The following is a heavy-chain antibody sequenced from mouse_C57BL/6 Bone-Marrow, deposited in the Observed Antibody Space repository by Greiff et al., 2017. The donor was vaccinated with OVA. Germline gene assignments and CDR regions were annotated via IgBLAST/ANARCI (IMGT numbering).Heavy chain of an antibody. V-gene: IGHV5-4*03. CDR1: GFTFSSYA. D-gene: IGHD4-1*01. CDR2: ISDGGSYI. J-gene: IGHJ1*03. Sequence: EVKLVESGGGLVKPGGSLKLSCAASGFTFSSYAMSWVRQTPEKRLEWVATISDGGSYIYYPDNVKGRFTISRDNAKNNLYLQMSHLKSEDTAMYYCAGNRDGYFDVWGTETTVTVSS. CDR3: AGNRDGYFDV.